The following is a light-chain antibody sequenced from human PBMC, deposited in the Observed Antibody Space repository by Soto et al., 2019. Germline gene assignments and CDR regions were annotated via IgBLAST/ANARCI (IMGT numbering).Light chain of an antibody. Sequence: QSALTQPPSASGSPGHSVTITCSVTSIDVGEENYVSWYQQHPGKVPKLILYEVSKRPSGVPDRFSGSRSGNTASLTVSGLQAEDEADYYCSSFAGSPVVFGGGTKVTVL. CDR2: EVS. CDR1: SIDVGEENY. CDR3: SSFAGSPVV. J-gene: IGLJ2*01. V-gene: IGLV2-8*01.